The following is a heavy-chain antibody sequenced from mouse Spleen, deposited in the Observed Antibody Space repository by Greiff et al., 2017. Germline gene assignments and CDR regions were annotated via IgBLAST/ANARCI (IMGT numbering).Heavy chain of an antibody. V-gene: IGHV5-16*01. CDR1: GFTFSDYY. CDR2: INYDGSST. CDR3: ARDGAEYYFDY. J-gene: IGHJ2*01. Sequence: EVQLVESEGGLVQPGSSMKLSCTASGFTFSDYYMAWVRQVPEKGLEWVANINYDGSSTYYLDSLKSRFIISRDNAKNILYLQMSSLKSEDTATYYCARDGAEYYFDYWGQGTTLTVSS.